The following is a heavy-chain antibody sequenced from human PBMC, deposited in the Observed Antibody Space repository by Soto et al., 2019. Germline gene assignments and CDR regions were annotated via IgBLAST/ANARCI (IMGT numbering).Heavy chain of an antibody. CDR3: ARRESGYYDILTGNPFDY. CDR2: IYYSGST. J-gene: IGHJ4*02. Sequence: LSLTCTVSGGSISSSSYYWGWIRQPPGKGLEWIGSIYYSGSTYYNPSLKSRVTISVDTSKNQFSLKLSSVTAADTAVYYCARRESGYYDILTGNPFDYWGQGTLVTVSS. D-gene: IGHD3-9*01. V-gene: IGHV4-39*01. CDR1: GGSISSSSYY.